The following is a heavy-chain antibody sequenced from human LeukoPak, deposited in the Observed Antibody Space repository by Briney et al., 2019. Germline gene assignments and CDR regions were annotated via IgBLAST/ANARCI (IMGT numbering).Heavy chain of an antibody. CDR3: ARDQSGYDYPFDY. Sequence: SETLSLTCTVSGFSIGSGYYWGWIRQPPGKGLEWIGTIYHSGSTSYNPSLKSRVTISVDTSKNQFSLNLSSVTAADTAVYYCARDQSGYDYPFDYWGQGTLVTVSS. CDR2: IYHSGST. CDR1: GFSIGSGYY. V-gene: IGHV4-38-2*02. J-gene: IGHJ4*02. D-gene: IGHD5-12*01.